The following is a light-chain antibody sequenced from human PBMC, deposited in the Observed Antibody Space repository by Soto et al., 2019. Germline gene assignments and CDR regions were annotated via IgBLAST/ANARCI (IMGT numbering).Light chain of an antibody. CDR2: AAS. V-gene: IGKV1-9*01. Sequence: DIQLTQSPSFLSASVGDRVTITCRASQGISSYLAWYQQKPGTAPKLLIYAASTLQSGVPSRFSGSGSGTEFTLTISSLQPQDFATYYCQQLNNYPLTFGQGTKVEIK. CDR3: QQLNNYPLT. J-gene: IGKJ1*01. CDR1: QGISSY.